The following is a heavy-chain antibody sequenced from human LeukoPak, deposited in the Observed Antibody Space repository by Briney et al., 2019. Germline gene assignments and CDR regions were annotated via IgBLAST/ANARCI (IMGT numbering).Heavy chain of an antibody. CDR3: ARGRSYSSGWAHFDY. CDR2: IYHSGST. V-gene: IGHV4-39*07. CDR1: GGSISSSSYY. J-gene: IGHJ4*02. Sequence: TETLSLTCTVSGGSISSSSYYWGWIRQPPGKGLEWIGEIYHSGSTNYNPSLKSRVTISVDKSKNQFSLKLSSVTAADTAVYYCARGRSYSSGWAHFDYWGQGTLVTVSS. D-gene: IGHD6-19*01.